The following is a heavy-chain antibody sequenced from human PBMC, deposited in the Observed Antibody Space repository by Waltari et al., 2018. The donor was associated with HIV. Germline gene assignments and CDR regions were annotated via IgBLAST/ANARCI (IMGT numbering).Heavy chain of an antibody. CDR1: GFPFHYYA. V-gene: IGHV3-9*01. CDR2: ISWNGGGI. J-gene: IGHJ5*02. D-gene: IGHD3-10*01. CDR3: AKDRSGNYYNPWFDP. Sequence: EVQLVASGGGLVPPGSSLRLSRAASGFPFHYYAMPWLRQVPGKGLEWVSGISWNGGGIGYADSVKGRFTISRDNAKNSLYLQMNRLRAEDTAMYYCAKDRSGNYYNPWFDPWGQGTLVTVSS.